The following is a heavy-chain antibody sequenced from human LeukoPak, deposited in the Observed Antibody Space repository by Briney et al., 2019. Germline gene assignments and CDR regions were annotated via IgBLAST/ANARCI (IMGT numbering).Heavy chain of an antibody. CDR3: ASLYGDYPLNYYYGMDV. Sequence: SETLSLTCTVSGGSISSYYRSWVRQPPGKGLEWIGYIYYSGSTNYNPSLKSRVTISVDTSKNQFSLKLSSVTAADTAVYYCASLYGDYPLNYYYGMDVWGQGTTVTVSS. J-gene: IGHJ6*02. V-gene: IGHV4-59*01. D-gene: IGHD4-17*01. CDR2: IYYSGST. CDR1: GGSISSYY.